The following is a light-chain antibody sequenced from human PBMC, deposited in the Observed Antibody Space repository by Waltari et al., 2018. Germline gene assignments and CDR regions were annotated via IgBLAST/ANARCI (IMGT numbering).Light chain of an antibody. CDR2: WAS. J-gene: IGKJ4*01. CDR1: QGILEGSNNRNS. CDR3: QQYYRVPLT. Sequence: DIVMTQSPDSLAVSLGERATIHCKSSQGILEGSNNRNSLAWYQQKPGQSPNLLIYWASTRESGVPDRFSGSGSGTDFSLTISSLQAEDVAVYYCQQYYRVPLTFGGGTKIEIK. V-gene: IGKV4-1*01.